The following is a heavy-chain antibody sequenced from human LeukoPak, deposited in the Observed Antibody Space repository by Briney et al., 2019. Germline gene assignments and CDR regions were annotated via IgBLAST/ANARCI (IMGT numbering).Heavy chain of an antibody. CDR2: FDPEDGET. CDR1: GYTLTELP. V-gene: IGHV1-24*01. CDR3: ATDRGRVDAFDI. D-gene: IGHD1-1*01. Sequence: ASVKVSCKVSGYTLTELPMHWVRQAPGKGLEWMGGFDPEDGETIYAQKFQGRVTMTEDTSTDTAYMELSSLRSEDTAVYYCATDRGRVDAFDIWGQGTMVTVSS. J-gene: IGHJ3*02.